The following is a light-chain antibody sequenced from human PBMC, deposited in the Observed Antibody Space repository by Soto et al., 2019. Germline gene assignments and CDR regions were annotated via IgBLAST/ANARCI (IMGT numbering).Light chain of an antibody. J-gene: IGKJ5*01. CDR1: QDISNY. Sequence: DIQMTQSPFSLSASVGDRVTITCQASQDISNYLNWYQQKPGKAPKLLICDASNLETGVPSRFSGSGSGTDFTFTISSLQPEDIATYYCQQYDNLPITFGQGTRLEIK. CDR3: QQYDNLPIT. V-gene: IGKV1-33*01. CDR2: DAS.